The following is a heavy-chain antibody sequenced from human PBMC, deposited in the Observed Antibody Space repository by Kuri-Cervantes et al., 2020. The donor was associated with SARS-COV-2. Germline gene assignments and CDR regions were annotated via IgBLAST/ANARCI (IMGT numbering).Heavy chain of an antibody. D-gene: IGHD6-19*01. CDR1: GFTFSSYA. J-gene: IGHJ4*02. Sequence: GESLKISCAASGFTFSSYAMHWVRQAPGKGLEWVAVLSYDVSNKYYADSVKGRFTISRDNSKNTLYLQMNSLRAEDTAVYYCARDPEYSSGWYERGYYFDYWGQGTLVTVSS. CDR3: ARDPEYSSGWYERGYYFDY. V-gene: IGHV3-30-3*01. CDR2: LSYDVSNK.